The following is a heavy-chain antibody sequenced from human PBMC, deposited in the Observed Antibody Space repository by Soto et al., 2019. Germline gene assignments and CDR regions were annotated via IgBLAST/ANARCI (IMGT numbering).Heavy chain of an antibody. D-gene: IGHD1-26*01. CDR1: GFTFSDYY. V-gene: IGHV3-11*06. J-gene: IGHJ6*02. CDR2: ISSSSSYT. Sequence: GGSLRLSCAASGFTFSDYYMSWIRQAPGKGLEWVSYISSSSSYTNYADSVKGRFTMSRDNARNSLYLQMNSLRAEDTAVYYCARASYSYYYYGMDVWGQGTTVTVSS. CDR3: ARASYSYYYYGMDV.